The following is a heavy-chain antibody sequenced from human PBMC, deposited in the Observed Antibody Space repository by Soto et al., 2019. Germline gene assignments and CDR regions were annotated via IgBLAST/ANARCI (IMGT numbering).Heavy chain of an antibody. CDR1: GFSLSTSGVG. V-gene: IGHV2-5*02. CDR2: IFWDDDK. D-gene: IGHD2-15*01. Sequence: QITLKESGPTLVKPTQTLTLTCTFSGFSLSTSGVGVGWIRQPPGKALEWLVLIFWDDDKRYSPSQSRLTITKDTSKNQVVLTMTNMDPVDTATYYCAHMNAYCSGGSCYLLDYWGQGTLVTVSS. CDR3: AHMNAYCSGGSCYLLDY. J-gene: IGHJ4*02.